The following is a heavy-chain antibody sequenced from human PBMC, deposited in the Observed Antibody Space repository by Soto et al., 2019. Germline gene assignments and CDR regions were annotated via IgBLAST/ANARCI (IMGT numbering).Heavy chain of an antibody. V-gene: IGHV4-30-2*01. CDR3: ARAGRRYYDSSGYYYDWFDP. J-gene: IGHJ5*02. CDR2: IYHSGST. CDR1: GGSISSGGYS. D-gene: IGHD3-22*01. Sequence: QLQLQESGSGLVKPSQTLSLTCAVSGGSISSGGYSWSWIRQPPGKGLEWIGYIYHSGSTYYNPSLKSRVTISVDRSKNQFSLKLSSVTAADTAVYYCARAGRRYYDSSGYYYDWFDPWGQGTLVTVSS.